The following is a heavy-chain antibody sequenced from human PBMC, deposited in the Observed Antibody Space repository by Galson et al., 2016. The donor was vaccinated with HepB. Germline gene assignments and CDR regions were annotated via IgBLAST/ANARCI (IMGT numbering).Heavy chain of an antibody. Sequence: TLSLTCTVSGGSINSFNYYWSWIRQHPGEGLEWIGYVYNRGSSYHNPSLKSRVTISVDTSQNQFSLKLRSVTAADTAVYYCARSRVSSGSSHPYYFDYWGQGTLVTVSS. V-gene: IGHV4-31*03. CDR1: GGSINSFNYY. CDR3: ARSRVSSGSSHPYYFDY. J-gene: IGHJ4*02. D-gene: IGHD1-26*01. CDR2: VYNRGSS.